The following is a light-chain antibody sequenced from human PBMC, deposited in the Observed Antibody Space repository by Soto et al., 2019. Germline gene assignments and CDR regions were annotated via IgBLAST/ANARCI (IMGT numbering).Light chain of an antibody. CDR3: HQYGEAALT. CDR2: LAS. Sequence: NVLTQSPGTLSLSPGERATLSCRASQSVSGSSLAWYQKKPGQAPSLLIYLASTRANGIPDRFSGSGSGTHFILSISRLEPEDSADYYCHQYGEAALTFGQGTMLEI. V-gene: IGKV3-20*01. CDR1: QSVSGSS. J-gene: IGKJ2*01.